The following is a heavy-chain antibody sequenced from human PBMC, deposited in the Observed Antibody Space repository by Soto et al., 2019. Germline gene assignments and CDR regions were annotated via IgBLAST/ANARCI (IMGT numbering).Heavy chain of an antibody. CDR2: IGSSSSYT. D-gene: IGHD3-22*01. CDR3: ARRRPSGYYNY. J-gene: IGHJ4*02. Sequence: QVQLVESGGDLVKPGGSLRLSCAASGFPFSDYYMSWIRQAPGKGLEWVSSIGSSSSYTNYADSVKGRFTISRDNAKNPLYLQMTSLRAEATAVYYCARRRPSGYYNYWGQGTLVTVSA. CDR1: GFPFSDYY. V-gene: IGHV3-11*05.